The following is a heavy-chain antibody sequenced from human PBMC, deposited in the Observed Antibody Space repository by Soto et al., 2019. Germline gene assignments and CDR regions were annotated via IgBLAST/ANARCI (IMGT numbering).Heavy chain of an antibody. Sequence: SETLSLTCTVSGGSISGYYWNWIRQPAGKGLEWIGRVHRSGSTNYNPSLKSRVTMSVDTSKSQFSLKVTSVTAADAAVYYCAKESSAWAFTEYWGQGTLVTVSS. CDR2: VHRSGST. V-gene: IGHV4-4*07. CDR3: AKESSAWAFTEY. CDR1: GGSISGYY. J-gene: IGHJ4*02. D-gene: IGHD6-19*01.